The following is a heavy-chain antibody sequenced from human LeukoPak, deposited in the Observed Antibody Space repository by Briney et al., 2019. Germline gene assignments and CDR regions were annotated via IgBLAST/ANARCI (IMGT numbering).Heavy chain of an antibody. CDR1: GFTFSNAW. CDR2: IESKTDGGTT. V-gene: IGHV3-15*04. Sequence: GSLRLSCAASGFTFSNAWMSWVRQAPGKGLEWVGRIESKTDGGTTDYAAPVKGRFTISRDDSKNTLYLQMNSLKTEDTAVYYCTTWSADWGQGTLVTVSS. J-gene: IGHJ4*02. CDR3: TTWSAD.